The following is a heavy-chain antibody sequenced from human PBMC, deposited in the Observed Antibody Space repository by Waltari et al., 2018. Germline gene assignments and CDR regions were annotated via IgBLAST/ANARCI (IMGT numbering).Heavy chain of an antibody. D-gene: IGHD6-19*01. CDR2: VDPEDGET. CDR1: GYTFTDYY. Sequence: EVQLVQSGAEVKKPGATVKISCKASGYTFTDYYMHWVQQAPGKGLEWMGRVDPEDGETIYAEKFQGRVTITADTSTDTAYMELSSLRSEDTAVYYCATAPGRYSSGNTPNSAWGQGTLVTVSS. CDR3: ATAPGRYSSGNTPNSA. J-gene: IGHJ5*02. V-gene: IGHV1-69-2*01.